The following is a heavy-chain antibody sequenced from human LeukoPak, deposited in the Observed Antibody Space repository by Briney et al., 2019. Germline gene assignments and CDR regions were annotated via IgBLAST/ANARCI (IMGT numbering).Heavy chain of an antibody. CDR1: GGSISSGGYY. D-gene: IGHD3-10*01. Sequence: SETLSLTCTVSGGSISSGGYYWSWIRQHPGKGLEWIGYIYYSGSTYYNPSLKSRVTISVDTSKNQFSLKLSSVTAADTAVYYCAREYYYGSGSYFDYWGQGTLVTVSS. CDR3: AREYYYGSGSYFDY. V-gene: IGHV4-31*03. J-gene: IGHJ4*02. CDR2: IYYSGST.